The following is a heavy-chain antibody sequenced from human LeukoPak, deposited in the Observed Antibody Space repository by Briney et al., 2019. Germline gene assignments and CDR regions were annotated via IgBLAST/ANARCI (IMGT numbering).Heavy chain of an antibody. CDR1: GGPFSGYY. V-gene: IGHV4-34*01. CDR3: ARFGCNSYFDY. Sequence: PSETLSLTCAVYGGPFSGYYWSWIRQPPGKGLEWIGEINHSGSTNYNPSLKSRVTISVDTSKNQFSLKLSSVTAADTAVYYCARFGCNSYFDYWGQGTLVTVSS. CDR2: INHSGST. D-gene: IGHD5-24*01. J-gene: IGHJ4*02.